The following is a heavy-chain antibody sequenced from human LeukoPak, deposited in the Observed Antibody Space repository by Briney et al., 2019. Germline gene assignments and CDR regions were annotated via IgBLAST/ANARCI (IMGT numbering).Heavy chain of an antibody. J-gene: IGHJ3*02. CDR1: GESFSSHG. D-gene: IGHD3-22*01. CDR2: IIPVFHTA. V-gene: IGHV1-69*05. CDR3: ARDYNFDSSPYDGGLDI. Sequence: SVKVSCKTSGESFSSHGISWVRQAPGQGLEWMGGIIPVFHTAKYAQNFQDRLTITTDESTDTVYMELSSLRSEDTAVYYCARDYNFDSSPYDGGLDIWGQGTMVTVSS.